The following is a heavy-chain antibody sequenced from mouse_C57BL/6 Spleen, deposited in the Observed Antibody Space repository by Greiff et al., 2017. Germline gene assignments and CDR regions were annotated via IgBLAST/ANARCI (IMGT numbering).Heavy chain of an antibody. D-gene: IGHD2-9*01. Sequence: QVQLQQSGPELVKPGASVKISCKASGYAFSSSWMNWVKQRPGKGLEWIGRIYPGDGDTNYNGKFKGKATLTADKSSSTAYMQLSSLTSEDSAVYFCARSYYGYPFADWGKGTLVTVSA. V-gene: IGHV1-82*01. CDR2: IYPGDGDT. CDR1: GYAFSSSW. J-gene: IGHJ3*01. CDR3: ARSYYGYPFAD.